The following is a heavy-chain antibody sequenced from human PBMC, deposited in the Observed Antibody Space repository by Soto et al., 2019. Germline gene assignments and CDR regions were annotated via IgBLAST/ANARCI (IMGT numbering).Heavy chain of an antibody. CDR2: IIPIFGTA. CDR3: ARRNYVGYYYGMDV. CDR1: GGTFSSYA. Sequence: SVKVSCKASGGTFSSYAISWVRQAPGQGLEWMGGIIPIFGTADYAQKFQGRVTITADESTSTAYMELSSLRSEDTAVYYCARRNYVGYYYGMDVWGQGTTVTVSS. J-gene: IGHJ6*02. V-gene: IGHV1-69*13. D-gene: IGHD1-7*01.